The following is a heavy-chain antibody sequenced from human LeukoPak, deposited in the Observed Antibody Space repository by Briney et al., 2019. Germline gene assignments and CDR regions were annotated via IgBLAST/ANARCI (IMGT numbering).Heavy chain of an antibody. CDR1: GFTFSSYW. CDR3: ARRGSGTHGAGYYYYYCMDV. V-gene: IGHV3-7*01. Sequence: GGSLRLSCAASGFTFSSYWMSWVRQAPGKGLEWVANIKQDGSEKYYVDSVKGRFTISRDNAKNSLYLQMNSLRAEDTAVYYCARRGSGTHGAGYYYYYCMDVWGKGTTVTISS. D-gene: IGHD3-10*01. J-gene: IGHJ6*03. CDR2: IKQDGSEK.